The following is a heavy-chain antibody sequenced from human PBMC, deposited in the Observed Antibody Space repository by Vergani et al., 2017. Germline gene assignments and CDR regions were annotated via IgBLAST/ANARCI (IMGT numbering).Heavy chain of an antibody. Sequence: EVQLLESGGGLVQPGGSLRLSCAASGFTFSSYAMSWVRQAPGKGLEWVSAISGSGGSTYYADTVKGRFTISRDNSKNTLYLQMNSLRAEDTAIYYCAKDFRMPISSSFDYWGQGTLVTVSS. J-gene: IGHJ4*02. CDR3: AKDFRMPISSSFDY. CDR2: ISGSGGST. CDR1: GFTFSSYA. V-gene: IGHV3-23*01. D-gene: IGHD6-13*01.